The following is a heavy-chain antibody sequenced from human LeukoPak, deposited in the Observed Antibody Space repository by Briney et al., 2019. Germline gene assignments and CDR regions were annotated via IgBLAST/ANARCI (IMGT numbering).Heavy chain of an antibody. Sequence: GGFLRLSCAASGFTFSSYWMSWVRQAPGKGLEWVANIKQDGSEKYYVDSVKGRFTISRDNAKNSLYLQMNSLRAEDTAVCYCARARGGLINQAYYYYGMDVWGQGTTVTVSS. CDR1: GFTFSSYW. D-gene: IGHD1-14*01. CDR3: ARARGGLINQAYYYYGMDV. J-gene: IGHJ6*02. V-gene: IGHV3-7*03. CDR2: IKQDGSEK.